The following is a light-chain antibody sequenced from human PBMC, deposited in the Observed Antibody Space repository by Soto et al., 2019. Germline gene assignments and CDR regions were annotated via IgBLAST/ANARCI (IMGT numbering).Light chain of an antibody. CDR2: DVT. J-gene: IGLJ1*01. CDR3: TSYTSIRTYV. Sequence: QSALTQPASVSGPPGQSITISCTGTSSDVGAYNYVSWYQHHPGKAPRLVIYDVTNRPSGISDRFSGSKAGNTASLTISGLLAEDEADYYCTSYTSIRTYVFGPGTKLTVL. V-gene: IGLV2-14*01. CDR1: SSDVGAYNY.